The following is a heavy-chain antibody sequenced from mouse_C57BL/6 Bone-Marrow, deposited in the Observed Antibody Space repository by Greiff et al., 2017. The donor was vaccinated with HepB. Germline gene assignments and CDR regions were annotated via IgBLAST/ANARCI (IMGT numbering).Heavy chain of an antibody. D-gene: IGHD1-1*01. CDR3: ARQGTTVVASYYYAMDY. Sequence: QVHVKQPGAELVRPGTSVKLSCKASGYTFTSYWMHWVKQRPGQGLEWIGVIDPSDSYTNYNQKFKGKATLTVDTSSSTAYMQLSSLTSEDSAVYYWARQGTTVVASYYYAMDYWGQGTSVTVSS. V-gene: IGHV1-59*01. CDR1: GYTFTSYW. CDR2: IDPSDSYT. J-gene: IGHJ4*01.